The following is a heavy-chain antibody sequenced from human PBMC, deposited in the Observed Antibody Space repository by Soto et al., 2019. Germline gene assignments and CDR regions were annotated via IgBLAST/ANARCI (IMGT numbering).Heavy chain of an antibody. Sequence: SQTLSLTCAISGDSVSSNTASWNWIRQSPSRGLEWLGRAYVRSKWYNDYAVSVKSRIIINPDTSNNQFSLQLNSVTPEDTAVYFCAKGDNLGPKTGYAFDPGGQGIRVTVSP. CDR3: AKGDNLGPKTGYAFDP. CDR1: GDSVSSNTAS. V-gene: IGHV6-1*01. J-gene: IGHJ5*02. CDR2: AYVRSKWYN. D-gene: IGHD5-12*01.